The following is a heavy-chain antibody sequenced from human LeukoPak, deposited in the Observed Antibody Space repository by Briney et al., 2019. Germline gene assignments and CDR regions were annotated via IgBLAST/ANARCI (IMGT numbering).Heavy chain of an antibody. CDR2: ISGSGGST. J-gene: IGHJ4*02. D-gene: IGHD3-16*01. Sequence: PGGSLRLSCAASGFTFSSYARRWVRQAPGKGLEWVSAISGSGGSTYYADSVKGWYTISRDNSKNTLYLQMNSLRAEDTAVYYCAKDPRKRGGWGQGTLVTVSS. CDR3: AKDPRKRGG. CDR1: GFTFSSYA. V-gene: IGHV3-23*01.